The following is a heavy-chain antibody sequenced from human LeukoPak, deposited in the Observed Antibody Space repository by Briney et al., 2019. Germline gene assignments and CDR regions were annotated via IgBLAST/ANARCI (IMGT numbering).Heavy chain of an antibody. CDR1: GVTFSSYG. V-gene: IGHV3-30*02. CDR3: AKVMSGSYKGDAFDV. J-gene: IGHJ3*01. Sequence: GGSLRLSCVASGVTFSSYGMHWVRQAPGKGLEWVAFIRSDGSNEYYIDSVKGRFTLSRDSSKNTLYLQMNSLRAEDTAVYYCAKVMSGSYKGDAFDVWGQGTMVTVSS. D-gene: IGHD1-26*01. CDR2: IRSDGSNE.